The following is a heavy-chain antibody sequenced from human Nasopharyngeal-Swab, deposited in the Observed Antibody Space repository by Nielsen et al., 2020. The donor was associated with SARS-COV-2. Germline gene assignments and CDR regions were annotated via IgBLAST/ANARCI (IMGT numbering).Heavy chain of an antibody. CDR2: ISSSSSYT. Sequence: GGSLRLSCAASGFTFSDYYMSWIRQAPGKGLEWVSYISSSSSYTSYADSVKGRFTISRDNSKNTLFLQMDSLTAEDTAVYYCAGAPRGPTGPPFDYWGQGILVTVSS. CDR3: AGAPRGPTGPPFDY. D-gene: IGHD1-1*01. CDR1: GFTFSDYY. J-gene: IGHJ4*02. V-gene: IGHV3-11*03.